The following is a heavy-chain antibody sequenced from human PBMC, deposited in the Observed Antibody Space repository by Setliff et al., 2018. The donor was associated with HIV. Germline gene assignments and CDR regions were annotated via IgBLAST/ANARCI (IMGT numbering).Heavy chain of an antibody. V-gene: IGHV3-48*03. Sequence: PGGSLRLSCAASGFTFSSYEMNWVRQAPGKGLEWISYIDRSGSAIYYADSVKGRFTISRDNAKNSMFLQMSSLRAEDTAVYYCARTNNNYYYDTSDYFAGYYFDSWGQGTLVTVSS. CDR3: ARTNNNYYYDTSDYFAGYYFDS. CDR1: GFTFSSYE. CDR2: IDRSGSAI. D-gene: IGHD3-22*01. J-gene: IGHJ4*02.